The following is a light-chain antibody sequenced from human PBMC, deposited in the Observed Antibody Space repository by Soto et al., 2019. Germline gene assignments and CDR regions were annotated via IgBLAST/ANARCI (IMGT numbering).Light chain of an antibody. J-gene: IGLJ2*01. CDR2: DNN. CDR3: GTWDSSLSAGEVV. V-gene: IGLV1-51*01. CDR1: SSNIGNNY. Sequence: QSVLTQPPSVSAAPGQKVTISCSGSSSNIGNNYVSWYQQLPGTAPKLLIYDNNKRPSGIPDRFSGSKSGTSATLGITGLQTGDEADYYCGTWDSSLSAGEVVLGGGTKLTVL.